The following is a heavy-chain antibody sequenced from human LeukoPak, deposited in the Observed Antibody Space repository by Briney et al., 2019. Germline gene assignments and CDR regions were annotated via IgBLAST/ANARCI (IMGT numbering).Heavy chain of an antibody. V-gene: IGHV1-18*01. J-gene: IGHJ3*02. CDR3: ATIGEGDILTGYLLGRDAFDI. D-gene: IGHD3-9*01. CDR1: GYTFTSYG. CDR2: ISAYNGNT. Sequence: EASVKVSCKASGYTFTSYGISWVRQAPGQGLEWMGWISAYNGNTIYAQKFQGRVTMTEDTSTDTAYMELSSLRSEDTAVYYCATIGEGDILTGYLLGRDAFDIWGQGTMVTVSS.